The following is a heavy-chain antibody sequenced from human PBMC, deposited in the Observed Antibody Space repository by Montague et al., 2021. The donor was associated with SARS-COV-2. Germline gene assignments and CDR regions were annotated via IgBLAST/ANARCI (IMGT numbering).Heavy chain of an antibody. Sequence: SETLSLTCAVYGGSFSGYYWGWIRQPPGKGLELIGEINQIGNTNNNPSLESRVIISVDTSKNQFSLKLSSVIAADTAVYYCARLGPDGWGVTVSAELDSWGQGTLVIVSS. D-gene: IGHD3-16*01. CDR3: ARLGPDGWGVTVSAELDS. CDR1: GGSFSGYY. V-gene: IGHV4-34*01. CDR2: INQIGNT. J-gene: IGHJ4*02.